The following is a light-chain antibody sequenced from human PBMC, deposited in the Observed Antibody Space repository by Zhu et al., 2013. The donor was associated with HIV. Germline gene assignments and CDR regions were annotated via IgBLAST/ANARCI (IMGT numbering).Light chain of an antibody. Sequence: IQLTQSPSPLSASVGDRVTITCRASQSITTWLAWYQQKPGKAPKLLIYKTSTLESGVPSRFSGSGSGAEFTLTISSLQPEDFATYYCQQYNSYSLYSFGQGTKLEIK. CDR2: KTS. J-gene: IGKJ2*03. CDR1: QSITTW. V-gene: IGKV1-5*03. CDR3: QQYNSYSLYS.